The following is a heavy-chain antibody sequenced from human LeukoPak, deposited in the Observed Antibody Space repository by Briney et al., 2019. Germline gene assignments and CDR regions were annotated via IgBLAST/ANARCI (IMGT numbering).Heavy chain of an antibody. V-gene: IGHV4-31*03. CDR3: ARERIMITFGGVIVTPSYFDY. D-gene: IGHD3-16*02. CDR2: IYYSGST. CDR1: GGSLSSGGYY. J-gene: IGHJ4*02. Sequence: SETLSLTCTVSGGSLSSGGYYWSWIRQHPGKGLEWIGYIYYSGSTYYNPSLESRVTLSVDTSKNQFSLKLSSVTAADTAVYYCARERIMITFGGVIVTPSYFDYWGQGTLVTVSS.